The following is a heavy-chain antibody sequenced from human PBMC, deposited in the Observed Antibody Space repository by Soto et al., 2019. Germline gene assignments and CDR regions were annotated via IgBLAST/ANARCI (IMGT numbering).Heavy chain of an antibody. CDR1: GYTFTGYY. Sequence: ASVKVSCKASGYTFTGYYMHWVRQAPGQGLEWMGWINPNSGGTNYAQKFQGRVTMTRDTSISTAYMELSRLRSDVTAVYYCARQSYNTLGYYYGMDVWGQGTTVTVSS. J-gene: IGHJ6*02. D-gene: IGHD1-1*01. CDR2: INPNSGGT. CDR3: ARQSYNTLGYYYGMDV. V-gene: IGHV1-2*02.